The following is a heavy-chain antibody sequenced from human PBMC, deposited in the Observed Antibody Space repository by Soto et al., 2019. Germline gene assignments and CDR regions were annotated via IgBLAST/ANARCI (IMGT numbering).Heavy chain of an antibody. CDR3: ARGARGARDVYNYFPVAGYGMDG. CDR2: INPSGGST. Sequence: ASVKVSCKASGYTFTSYYMHWVRQAPGQGLEWMGIINPSGGSTSYAQKFQGRVTMTRDTSTSTVYMELSSLRSEDTAVYYCARGARGARDVYNYFPVAGYGMDGWGQGTTVTLSS. D-gene: IGHD1-26*01. V-gene: IGHV1-46*01. J-gene: IGHJ6*02. CDR1: GYTFTSYY.